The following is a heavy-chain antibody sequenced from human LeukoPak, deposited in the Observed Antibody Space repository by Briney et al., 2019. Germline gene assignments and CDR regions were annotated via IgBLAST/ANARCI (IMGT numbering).Heavy chain of an antibody. CDR2: ISAYNGNT. CDR1: GYTFTNYG. CDR3: ARNSAYCSSTSCYYY. D-gene: IGHD2-2*01. V-gene: IGHV1-18*01. Sequence: ASVKVSCKASGYTFTNYGISWVRQAPGQGLEWMGWISAYNGNTNYAQKLQGRVTMTTDTSTSTAYMELRSLRSDDTAVYYCARNSAYCSSTSCYYYWGQGTLVTVSS. J-gene: IGHJ4*02.